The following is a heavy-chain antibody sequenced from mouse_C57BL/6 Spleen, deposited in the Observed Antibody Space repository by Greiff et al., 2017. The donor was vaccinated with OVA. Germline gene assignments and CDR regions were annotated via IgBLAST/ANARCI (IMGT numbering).Heavy chain of an antibody. J-gene: IGHJ1*03. Sequence: VQLQQPGAELVKPGASVKLSCKASGYTFTSYWMHWVKQRPGQGLEWIGMIHPNSGSTNYNEKFKSKATLTVDKSSSTAYMQLSSLTSEDSAVYYCAREDYYGSSYGWYFDVWGTGTTVTVSS. V-gene: IGHV1-64*01. CDR3: AREDYYGSSYGWYFDV. CDR1: GYTFTSYW. D-gene: IGHD1-1*01. CDR2: IHPNSGST.